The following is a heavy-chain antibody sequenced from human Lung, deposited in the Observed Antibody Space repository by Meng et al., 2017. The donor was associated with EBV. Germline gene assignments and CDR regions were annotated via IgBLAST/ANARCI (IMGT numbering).Heavy chain of an antibody. CDR3: ARDEGGWLTAPDY. Sequence: QVQQVESGADVKKPGSSVKVSCKASGGTFSSYTLSWVRQAPGQGLEWMGRIIPILGIANYAQKFQGRVTITADKSTSTAYMELSSLRSEDTAVYYCARDEGGWLTAPDYWGQGTLVTVSS. D-gene: IGHD5-24*01. CDR1: GGTFSSYT. J-gene: IGHJ4*02. V-gene: IGHV1-69*08. CDR2: IIPILGIA.